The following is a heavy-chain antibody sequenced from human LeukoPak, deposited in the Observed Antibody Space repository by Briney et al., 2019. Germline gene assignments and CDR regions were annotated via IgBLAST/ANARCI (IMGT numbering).Heavy chain of an antibody. D-gene: IGHD3-3*01. Sequence: PSETLSLTCAVYGGSFSGYYWSWIRQPPGKGLEWIGEINHSGSTNYNPSLKSRVTISVDTSKNQLSLKLSSVTAADTAVYYCARGGREGDFWSGYYYYYYMDVWGKGTTVTVSS. CDR1: GGSFSGYY. J-gene: IGHJ6*03. V-gene: IGHV4-34*01. CDR2: INHSGST. CDR3: ARGGREGDFWSGYYYYYYMDV.